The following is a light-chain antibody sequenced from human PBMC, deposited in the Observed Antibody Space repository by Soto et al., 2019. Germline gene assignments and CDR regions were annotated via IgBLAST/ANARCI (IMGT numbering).Light chain of an antibody. CDR1: QSVSSRY. Sequence: EIVLTQSPCTLSLSPGERATLSCRASQSVSSRYLDWYQQKPGQAPRLLIYDASSRSTGIPDRFSGSGSGTDFTLTISRLEPEDFSVYYCQQYGSSPLTFGQGSKVEIK. V-gene: IGKV3-20*01. CDR2: DAS. CDR3: QQYGSSPLT. J-gene: IGKJ1*01.